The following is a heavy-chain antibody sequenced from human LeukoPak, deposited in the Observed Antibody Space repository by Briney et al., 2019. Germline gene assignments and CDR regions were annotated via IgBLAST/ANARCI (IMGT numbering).Heavy chain of an antibody. CDR2: IIPNLGTT. CDR1: GGTSNSHA. J-gene: IGHJ4*02. Sequence: SVKVSCKASGGTSNSHAISWVRQAPGQGLEWMGRIIPNLGTTNRAQNFQDRVTLTADKSTNTAYMGLTSLTSDDTAVYYCATTNDGGGYQWGDFFDFWGQGTLVTVSS. D-gene: IGHD3-22*01. V-gene: IGHV1-69*04. CDR3: ATTNDGGGYQWGDFFDF.